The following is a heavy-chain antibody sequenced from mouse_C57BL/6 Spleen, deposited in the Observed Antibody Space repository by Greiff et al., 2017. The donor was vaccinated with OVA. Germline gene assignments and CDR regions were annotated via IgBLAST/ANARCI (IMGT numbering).Heavy chain of an antibody. CDR2: IWSDGST. CDR3: ARHGGRRYAMDY. Sequence: VKLVESGPGLVAPSQSLSITCTVSGFSLTSYGVHWVRQPPGKGLEWLVVIWSDGSTTYNSALKSRLSISKDNSKSQVFLKMNSLPTDDTAMYYCARHGGRRYAMDYWGQGTSVTVSS. D-gene: IGHD1-1*02. V-gene: IGHV2-6-1*01. J-gene: IGHJ4*01. CDR1: GFSLTSYG.